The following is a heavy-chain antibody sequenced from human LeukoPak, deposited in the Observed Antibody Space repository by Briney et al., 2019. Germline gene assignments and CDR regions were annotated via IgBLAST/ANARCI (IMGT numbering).Heavy chain of an antibody. CDR1: GFTFDDYA. V-gene: IGHV3-9*01. CDR3: ARGTPRGGLPLYYFDY. D-gene: IGHD3-16*01. J-gene: IGHJ4*02. Sequence: GGSLRLSCAASGFTFDDYAMHWVRHAPGKGLEWVSGISWNSGGIGYADSVKGRFTISRDNAKNSLYLQMNSLRAEDTALYYCARGTPRGGLPLYYFDYWGQGTLVTVSS. CDR2: ISWNSGGI.